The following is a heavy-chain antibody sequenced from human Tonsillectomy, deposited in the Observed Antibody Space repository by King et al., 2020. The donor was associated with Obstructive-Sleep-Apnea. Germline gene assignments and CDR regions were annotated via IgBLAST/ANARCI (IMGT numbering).Heavy chain of an antibody. D-gene: IGHD2-2*01. J-gene: IGHJ4*02. V-gene: IGHV1-69*09. CDR3: ARGDCSSTSCYVFDY. CDR1: GGSFSSYC. CDR2: IISLLGIA. Sequence: VQLVESGAEVKKPWSSGKVSCKASGGSFSSYCIVWGRKAPGQGLEGMGGIISLLGIANYAQEFQGRGTITADKSTSTAYMELSSLRAENTALYYCARGDCSSTSCYVFDYWGQGTLVTVSS.